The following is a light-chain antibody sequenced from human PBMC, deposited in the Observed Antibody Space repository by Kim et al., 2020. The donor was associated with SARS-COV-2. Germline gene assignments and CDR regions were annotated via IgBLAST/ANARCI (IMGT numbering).Light chain of an antibody. Sequence: QSALTQPASVSGSPGHSITISCTGTSSDVGGYNYVSWYQQHPGKAPKLMIYDVSNRPSGVSNRFSGSKSGNTASLTIPGLQAEDEADYYCSSYTSSSTVVFGGGTQLTVL. CDR1: SSDVGGYNY. V-gene: IGLV2-14*03. J-gene: IGLJ2*01. CDR3: SSYTSSSTVV. CDR2: DVS.